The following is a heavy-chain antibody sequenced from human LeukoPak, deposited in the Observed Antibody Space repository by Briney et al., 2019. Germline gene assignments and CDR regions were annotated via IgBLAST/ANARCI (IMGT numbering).Heavy chain of an antibody. CDR2: IHHSGSA. D-gene: IGHD6-6*01. V-gene: IGHV4-38-2*02. CDR3: ARDWGVGGRPGYMDV. J-gene: IGHJ6*03. CDR1: GYSISSGYY. Sequence: SETLSLTCSVSGYSISSGYYWGWIRQPPGKGLEWIGTIHHSGSADDNPSLKSRVSISLDTSKNQFSLKLSSVTAADTAVYYCARDWGVGGRPGYMDVWGKGTTVTVSS.